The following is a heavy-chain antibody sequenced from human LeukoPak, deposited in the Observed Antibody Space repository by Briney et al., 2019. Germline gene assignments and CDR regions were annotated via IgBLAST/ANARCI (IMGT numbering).Heavy chain of an antibody. J-gene: IGHJ4*02. CDR2: IKSKTDGGTT. CDR3: TTEGLVVVTAVLDY. Sequence: PSETLSLTCTVSGGSISSYYWSWIRQPPGKGLEWVGRIKSKTDGGTTDYAAPVKGRFTIPRDDSKNTLYLQMNSLKTEDTAVYYCTTEGLVVVTAVLDYWGQGTLVTVSS. V-gene: IGHV3-15*01. D-gene: IGHD2-21*02. CDR1: GGSISSYY.